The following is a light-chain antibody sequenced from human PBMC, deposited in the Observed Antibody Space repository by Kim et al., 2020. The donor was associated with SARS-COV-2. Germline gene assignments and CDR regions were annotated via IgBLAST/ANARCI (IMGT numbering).Light chain of an antibody. J-gene: IGLJ3*02. CDR2: EVS. CDR3: SSYTSSSTWV. CDR1: SSDVGSYNR. Sequence: QSALTQPPSVSGSPGQSVTISCTGTSSDVGSYNRVSWYQQPPGTAPKLMIYEVSNRPSGVPERFSGSKSGNTASLTISGLQAEDEADYYCSSYTSSSTWVFGGGTKVTVL. V-gene: IGLV2-18*02.